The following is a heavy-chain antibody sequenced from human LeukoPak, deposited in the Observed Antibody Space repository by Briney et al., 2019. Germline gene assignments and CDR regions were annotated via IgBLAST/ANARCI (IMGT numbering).Heavy chain of an antibody. V-gene: IGHV4-34*01. J-gene: IGHJ4*02. CDR3: ATGGTAAASKD. CDR2: INHSGST. Sequence: PSETLSLTCAVYGGSFSGYYWSWIRQPPGKGLEWIGEINHSGSTNYNPSLKSRVTISVDTSENQFSLKLTSVTATDTAMYYCATGGTAAASKDWGQGILVTVSS. CDR1: GGSFSGYY. D-gene: IGHD6-13*01.